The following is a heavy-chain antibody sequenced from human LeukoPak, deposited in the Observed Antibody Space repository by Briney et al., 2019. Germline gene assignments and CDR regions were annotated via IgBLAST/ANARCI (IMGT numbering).Heavy chain of an antibody. J-gene: IGHJ5*02. V-gene: IGHV3-23*01. D-gene: IGHD5-24*01. CDR3: ARGRSQTSDWFDP. CDR2: LSGGGST. Sequence: GGSLRLSCAASGFTFSSYAMGWVRQAPGKGLEWVSALSGGGSTHYADSVKGRFTISRDNSKNTLYLQMNSLRAEDTAVYYCARGRSQTSDWFDPWGQGTLVTVSS. CDR1: GFTFSSYA.